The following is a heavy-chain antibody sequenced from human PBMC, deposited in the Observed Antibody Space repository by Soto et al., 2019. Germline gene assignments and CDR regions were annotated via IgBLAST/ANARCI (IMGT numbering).Heavy chain of an antibody. CDR2: ISYDGSDQ. V-gene: IGHV3-30*03. Sequence: PGGSLILSCAASGLTFSHYCMNWVRQAPGKGLEWVAVISYDGSDQYYADSVKGRFTISRDNSENTLYLQMNSLRAEDTAVYYCARDLALFGSGGNAFDIWGQGTMVTVSS. CDR3: ARDLALFGSGGNAFDI. J-gene: IGHJ3*02. CDR1: GLTFSHYC. D-gene: IGHD3-16*01.